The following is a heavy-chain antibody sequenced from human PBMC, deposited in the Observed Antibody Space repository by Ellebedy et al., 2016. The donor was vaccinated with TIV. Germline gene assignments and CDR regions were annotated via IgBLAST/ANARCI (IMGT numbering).Heavy chain of an antibody. J-gene: IGHJ4*02. CDR2: INPSGGGT. D-gene: IGHD1-26*01. CDR1: GYSFTDHF. CDR3: AREGGVYYFDY. Sequence: AASVKVSCKASGYSFTDHFIHWVRQAPGQGLEWMGIINPSGGGTGYAQKFQGRVTMTRDTSASTVYMELSSLRSEDTAVYYCAREGGVYYFDYWGQGTLVTVSS. V-gene: IGHV1-46*01.